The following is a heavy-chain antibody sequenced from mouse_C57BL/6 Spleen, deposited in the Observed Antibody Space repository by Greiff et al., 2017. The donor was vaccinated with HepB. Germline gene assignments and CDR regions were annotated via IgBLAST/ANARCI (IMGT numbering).Heavy chain of an antibody. CDR3: ARQGGYYGYDEYFDV. V-gene: IGHV2-6-1*01. CDR1: GFSLPSYG. D-gene: IGHD2-2*01. CDR2: IWSDGST. J-gene: IGHJ1*03. Sequence: QVQLKESGPGLVAPSQSLSITCTVSGFSLPSYGVHWVRQPPGKGLEWLVVIWSDGSTTYNSALKSRLSISKDNSKSQVFLKMNSLQTDDTAMYYCARQGGYYGYDEYFDVWGTGTTVTVSS.